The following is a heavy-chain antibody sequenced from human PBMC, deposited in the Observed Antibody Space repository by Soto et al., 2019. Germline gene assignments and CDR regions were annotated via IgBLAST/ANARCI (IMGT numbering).Heavy chain of an antibody. CDR2: IYYSGST. D-gene: IGHD2-15*01. CDR3: ARHERLLVDY. CDR1: GGSISSGGYY. J-gene: IGHJ4*02. Sequence: QVQLQESGPGLVKPSQTLSLTCTVSGGSISSGGYYWSWIRQHPGKGLEWIGYIYYSGSTYYNPSLKSRVTIAVDTSKNQFARKLSSVTAADTAVYYCARHERLLVDYWGQGTLVTVSS. V-gene: IGHV4-31*03.